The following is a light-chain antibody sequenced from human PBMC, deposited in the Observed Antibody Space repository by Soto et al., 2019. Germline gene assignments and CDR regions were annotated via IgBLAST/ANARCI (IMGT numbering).Light chain of an antibody. CDR1: QSISGW. V-gene: IGKV1-5*03. J-gene: IGKJ2*01. CDR3: QQYDTYPYT. Sequence: DIQMTQSPSTLSASVGDRVTITCRASQSISGWLAWYQQKPGKAPKLLIYKASSLETGVPSRFSGSGSGTEFTLTISSLQPDDFATYYCQQYDTYPYTFGQGTKLEIK. CDR2: KAS.